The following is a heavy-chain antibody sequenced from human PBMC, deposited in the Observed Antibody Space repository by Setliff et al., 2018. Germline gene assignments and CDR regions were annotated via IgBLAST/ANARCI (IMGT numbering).Heavy chain of an antibody. Sequence: ASVKVSCKASGYTFTNYGINWVRQAPGQGLEWMGWISVHTGNTFYSPKFHGRVTLTTDTSKSTAYMELRSLGSDDTAVYYCSRLVRFCIRTSCQRLSGGEFWGQGTLVTVSS. D-gene: IGHD2-2*01. CDR2: ISVHTGNT. CDR1: GYTFTNYG. CDR3: SRLVRFCIRTSCQRLSGGEF. J-gene: IGHJ4*02. V-gene: IGHV1-18*01.